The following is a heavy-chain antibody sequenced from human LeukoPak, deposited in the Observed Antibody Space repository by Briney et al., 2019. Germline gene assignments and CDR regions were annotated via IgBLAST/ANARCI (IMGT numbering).Heavy chain of an antibody. CDR1: GYTFTSYG. V-gene: IGHV1-18*01. J-gene: IGHJ4*02. CDR3: TRGGIVGSKYADY. D-gene: IGHD1-26*01. CDR2: ISAYNGNT. Sequence: GASVKVSCKASGYTFTSYGISWVRQAPGQGLEWMGWISAYNGNTNYAQKLQVRVTMTTDTSTSTAYLELRSMRYDDSAWTSWTRGGIVGSKYADYWGQGTLVTVSS.